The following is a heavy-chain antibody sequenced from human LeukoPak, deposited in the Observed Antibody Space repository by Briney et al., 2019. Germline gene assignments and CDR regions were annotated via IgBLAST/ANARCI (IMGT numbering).Heavy chain of an antibody. Sequence: GGSLRLSCAASGFTVSRNSMSWVRQAPGKGLGWVSVIYSGGRTYYAGSVKGRFTISRDNSKNTLYLQMNSLRAEDTAVYYCARGDYDSSGYFDYWGQGTLVTVSS. CDR3: ARGDYDSSGYFDY. V-gene: IGHV3-53*01. CDR1: GFTVSRNS. CDR2: IYSGGRT. J-gene: IGHJ4*02. D-gene: IGHD3-22*01.